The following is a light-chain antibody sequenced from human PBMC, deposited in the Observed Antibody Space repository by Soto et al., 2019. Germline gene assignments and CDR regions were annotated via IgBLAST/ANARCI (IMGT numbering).Light chain of an antibody. CDR2: GAS. J-gene: IGKJ1*01. CDR1: QSVSSN. CDR3: QQYNTWPRT. Sequence: DIVMTQSPATLSVSPGQRATLSCRASQSVSSNLAWYQQKPGQAPRLLISGASTRATGIPARFSGSGSGTEFTLTITSLQSEDFAIYYCQQYNTWPRTCGQGTKVEIK. V-gene: IGKV3-15*01.